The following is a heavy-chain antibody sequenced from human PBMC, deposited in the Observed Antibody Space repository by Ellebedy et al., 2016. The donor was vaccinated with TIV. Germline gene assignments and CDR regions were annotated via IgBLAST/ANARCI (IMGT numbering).Heavy chain of an antibody. CDR1: GFTFSSYS. CDR3: AKDHRLRSVDGFGYWPLDY. J-gene: IGHJ4*02. CDR2: ISGSGGRT. D-gene: IGHD3-22*01. V-gene: IGHV3-23*01. Sequence: PGGSLRLSCAASGFTFSSYSISWVRQAPGTGLEWVAAISGSGGRTFYADSVKGRFTISRDNSKDTVFLQMNSLRAEDTALYYCAKDHRLRSVDGFGYWPLDYWGQGTLVTVSS.